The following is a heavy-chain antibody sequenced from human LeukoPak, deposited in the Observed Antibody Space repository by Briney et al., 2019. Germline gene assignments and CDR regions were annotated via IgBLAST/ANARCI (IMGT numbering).Heavy chain of an antibody. J-gene: IGHJ6*02. D-gene: IGHD2-15*01. CDR3: ARVDSYCSGEGCYYYYGMDV. CDR2: IWYDGSNK. V-gene: IGHV3-33*08. CDR1: GFTFSSYA. Sequence: GRSLRLSCAASGFTFSSYAMHWVRQAPGKGLEWVAVIWYDGSNKYYADSVKGRFTISRDNSKNTLYLQMNSLRAEDTAVYYCARVDSYCSGEGCYYYYGMDVWGQGTTVTVSS.